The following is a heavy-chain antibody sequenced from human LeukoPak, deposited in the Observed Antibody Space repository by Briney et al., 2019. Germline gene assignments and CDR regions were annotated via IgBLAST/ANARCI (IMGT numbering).Heavy chain of an antibody. CDR2: ISTYNGNT. J-gene: IGHJ5*02. CDR3: ARVPYGDSLNWFDP. V-gene: IGHV1-18*01. Sequence: GASVKVSCKASGYTFTSYGITWVRQAPGQGLEWMGWISTYNGNTNYAQKLQGRVTMTTETSTSTAYMELRSLRSDDTAVYYCARVPYGDSLNWFDPWGQGTLVTVSS. D-gene: IGHD4-17*01. CDR1: GYTFTSYG.